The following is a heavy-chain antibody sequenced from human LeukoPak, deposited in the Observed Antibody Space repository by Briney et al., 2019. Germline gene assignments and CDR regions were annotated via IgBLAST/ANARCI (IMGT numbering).Heavy chain of an antibody. D-gene: IGHD1-26*01. V-gene: IGHV3-74*01. CDR2: INSDGSKT. Sequence: GGSLRLSCAASEFTFSRYWMRWIRQAPGKGLVWLSRINSDGSKTTYADSVKGRFPISRDNAKNTLYLQMNSLRAEDTAVYYCARDPDSGSDWGQGTLVTVSS. J-gene: IGHJ4*02. CDR3: ARDPDSGSD. CDR1: EFTFSRYW.